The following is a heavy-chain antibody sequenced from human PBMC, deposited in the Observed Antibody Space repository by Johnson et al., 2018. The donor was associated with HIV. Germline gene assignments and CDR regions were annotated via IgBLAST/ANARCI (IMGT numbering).Heavy chain of an antibody. V-gene: IGHV3-30*18. CDR3: ANGRAWELLSELEREYTEFEE. CDR2: ISTDGNNK. D-gene: IGHD1-26*01. Sequence: QVLLVESGGGLVQPGGSLRLSCAASGFTFSTYGMHWVRQTPGKGLEWVALISTDGNNKYYADSVKGRFTISRDNSKNTLYLQMNSLSAEDTAVYYCANGRAWELLSELEREYTEFEEWGQGTMVSVSS. J-gene: IGHJ3*01. CDR1: GFTFSTYG.